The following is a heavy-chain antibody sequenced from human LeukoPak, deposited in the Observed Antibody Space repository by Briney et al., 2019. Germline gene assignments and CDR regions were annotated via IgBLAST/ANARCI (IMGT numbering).Heavy chain of an antibody. CDR2: ISSSSSYI. Sequence: GGSLRLSCAASGFTFSSYSMNWVRQAPGKGLEWVSSISSSSSYIYYADSVKGRFTISRDNAKNSLYLQMNSLRAEDTALYYCAKARYSGSYGWDAFDIWGQGTMVTVSS. D-gene: IGHD1-26*01. CDR1: GFTFSSYS. CDR3: AKARYSGSYGWDAFDI. V-gene: IGHV3-21*04. J-gene: IGHJ3*02.